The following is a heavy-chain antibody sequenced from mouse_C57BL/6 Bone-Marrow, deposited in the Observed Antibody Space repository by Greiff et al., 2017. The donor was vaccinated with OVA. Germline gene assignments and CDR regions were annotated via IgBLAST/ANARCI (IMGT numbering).Heavy chain of an antibody. CDR1: GFTFSDYY. CDR3: ARPLGRVWYFDV. D-gene: IGHD4-1*01. V-gene: IGHV5-12*01. CDR2: ISNGGGST. Sequence: EVHLVESGGGLVQPGGSLKLSCAASGFTFSDYYMYWVRQTPEKRLEWVAYISNGGGSTYYPDTVKGRFTISRDNAKNTLYLQMSRLKSEDTAMYYCARPLGRVWYFDVWGTGTTVTVSS. J-gene: IGHJ1*03.